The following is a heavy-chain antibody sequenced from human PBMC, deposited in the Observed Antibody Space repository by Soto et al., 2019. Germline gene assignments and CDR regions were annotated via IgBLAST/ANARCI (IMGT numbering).Heavy chain of an antibody. CDR1: GGTLISYA. J-gene: IGHJ4*02. CDR2: IIPIFGTA. Sequence: GXSVKVACNASGGTLISYAIGWGRQSPGQGLEWMGGIIPIFGTANYAQKFQGRVTITADESTSTAYMELSSLRSEDTAVYYCARAKIPMNYYDSSGLYLDYWGQGTLVTVSS. CDR3: ARAKIPMNYYDSSGLYLDY. V-gene: IGHV1-69*01. D-gene: IGHD3-22*01.